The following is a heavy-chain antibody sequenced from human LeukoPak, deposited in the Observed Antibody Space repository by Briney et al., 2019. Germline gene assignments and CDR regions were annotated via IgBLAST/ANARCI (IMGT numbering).Heavy chain of an antibody. CDR2: IYYSGST. V-gene: IGHV4-59*01. J-gene: IGHJ4*02. Sequence: SETLSLTCTVSGGSISSYYRSWIRQPPGKGLEWIGYIYYSGSTDYNPSLKSRVTISVDTSKNQFSLKLSSVTAADTAVYYCARAAVTATYFDYWGQGTLVTVSS. CDR3: ARAAVTATYFDY. CDR1: GGSISSYY. D-gene: IGHD2-21*02.